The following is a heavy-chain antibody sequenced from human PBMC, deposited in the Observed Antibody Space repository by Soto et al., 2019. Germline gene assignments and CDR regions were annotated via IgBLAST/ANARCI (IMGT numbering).Heavy chain of an antibody. Sequence: PGGSLRLSCAASGFTFSSYEMNWVRQAPGKGLEWVSYISSSGSTIYYADSVKGRFTISRDNAKNSLSLQMNSLRAEDTAVYYCARETGNPRIDMIRGVTRHENPWPRFDYWGRGTLVTVSS. D-gene: IGHD3-10*01. V-gene: IGHV3-48*03. CDR1: GFTFSSYE. J-gene: IGHJ4*02. CDR2: ISSSGSTI. CDR3: ARETGNPRIDMIRGVTRHENPWPRFDY.